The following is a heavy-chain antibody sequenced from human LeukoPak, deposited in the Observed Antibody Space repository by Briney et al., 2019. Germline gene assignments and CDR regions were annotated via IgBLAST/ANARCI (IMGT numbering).Heavy chain of an antibody. V-gene: IGHV3-7*01. CDR1: GFTFSSYW. CDR3: AKVRSYQLPIDY. J-gene: IGHJ4*02. Sequence: GGSLRLSCAASGFTFSSYWMSWVRQAPGKGLEWVANINQGGSEKYYVDSVKGRFTISRDNSKNTLYLQMNSLRAEDTAVYYCAKVRSYQLPIDYWGQGTLVTVSS. CDR2: INQGGSEK. D-gene: IGHD2-2*01.